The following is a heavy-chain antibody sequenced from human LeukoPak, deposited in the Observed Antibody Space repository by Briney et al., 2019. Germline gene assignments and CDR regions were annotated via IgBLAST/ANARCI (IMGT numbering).Heavy chain of an antibody. V-gene: IGHV1-69*05. Sequence: SVKVSCKASGGTFSGYAISWVRQAPGQGLEWMGGIIPIFGTANYAQKFQGRVTITTDESTSTAYMELSSLRSEDTAVYYCARAVLYCSSTSCYSSVVWFDPWGQGTLVTVSS. J-gene: IGHJ5*02. CDR3: ARAVLYCSSTSCYSSVVWFDP. D-gene: IGHD2-2*02. CDR2: IIPIFGTA. CDR1: GGTFSGYA.